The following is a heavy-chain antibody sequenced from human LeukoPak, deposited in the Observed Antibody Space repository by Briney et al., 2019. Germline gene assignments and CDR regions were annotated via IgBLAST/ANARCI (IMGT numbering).Heavy chain of an antibody. D-gene: IGHD7-27*01. CDR1: GFTFSSYG. V-gene: IGHV3-33*01. CDR2: IWYDGSNK. Sequence: GRSLRLSCAASGFTFSSYGMHWARQAPGKGLEWVAVIWYDGSNKYYADSVKGRFTISRDNSKNTLYLQMNSLRAEDTAVYYCARLDAPTGAIDYWGQGTLVTVSS. CDR3: ARLDAPTGAIDY. J-gene: IGHJ4*02.